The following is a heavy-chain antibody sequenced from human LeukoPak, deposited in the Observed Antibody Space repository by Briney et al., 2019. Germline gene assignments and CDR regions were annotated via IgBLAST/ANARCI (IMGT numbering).Heavy chain of an antibody. Sequence: SQTLSLTCTVSGGSISSGSYYWSWIRQPAGKGLEWIGRIYTSGSTNYNPSLKSRVTISVDTSKNQFSLKLSSVTAADTAVYYCARDSSSGWVDYWGQGTLVTVSS. CDR2: IYTSGST. D-gene: IGHD6-19*01. CDR1: GGSISSGSYY. CDR3: ARDSSSGWVDY. J-gene: IGHJ4*02. V-gene: IGHV4-61*02.